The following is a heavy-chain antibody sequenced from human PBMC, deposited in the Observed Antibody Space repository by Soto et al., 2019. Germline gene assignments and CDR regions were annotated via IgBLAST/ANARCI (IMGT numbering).Heavy chain of an antibody. CDR1: GDTFSSYT. J-gene: IGHJ6*02. Sequence: QVQLVQSGPVVKKPGSSVRICCRSGGDTFSSYTVSWGRQNPGQGLGWMGRIIPVLGVTNYSRKFKGRMTITAEKSKTTAHMELGNSKAEDTSRYYCAGRRDCGVEFYTQNWYGLDGWGQRNSASESS. CDR2: IIPVLGVT. D-gene: IGHD2-21*01. CDR3: AGRRDCGVEFYTQNWYGLDG. V-gene: IGHV1-69*02.